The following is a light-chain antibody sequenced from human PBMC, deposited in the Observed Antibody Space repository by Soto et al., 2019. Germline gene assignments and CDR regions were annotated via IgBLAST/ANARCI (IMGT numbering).Light chain of an antibody. CDR2: AAS. Sequence: IQLTQSPSSLSASIGDRVTITCRASRDISDSLAWYQQEPGKAPKLLIFAASSLHIGVPSRFSGSGSGTIFTLTISSLQPVVFATYYCQHLKAFPHVTFGPGTKVEIK. CDR3: QHLKAFPHVT. CDR1: RDISDS. J-gene: IGKJ3*01. V-gene: IGKV1-9*01.